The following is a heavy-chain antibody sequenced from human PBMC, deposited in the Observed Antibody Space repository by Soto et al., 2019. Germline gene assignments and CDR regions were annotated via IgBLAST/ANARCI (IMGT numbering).Heavy chain of an antibody. CDR3: ARDWYNWNYKEGGGY. J-gene: IGHJ4*02. D-gene: IGHD1-7*01. CDR2: IIPIFGTA. CDR1: GGTFSSYA. V-gene: IGHV1-69*01. Sequence: QVQLVQSGAEVKKPGSSVKVSCKASGGTFSSYAISWVRQAPGQGLEWMGGIIPIFGTANYAQKFQGRVTITADESTSTAYMELISLRAEDTAVYYCARDWYNWNYKEGGGYWGQGTLVTVSS.